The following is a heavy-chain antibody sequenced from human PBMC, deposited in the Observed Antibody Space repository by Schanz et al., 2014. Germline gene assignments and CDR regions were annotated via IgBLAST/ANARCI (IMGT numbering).Heavy chain of an antibody. CDR2: ISAYNGNT. Sequence: QIQLVQSGPEVKKPGATVKVSCKASGYIFINSGISWVRQAPGQGLEWMGWISAYNGNTKYPQKLQGRVTMTTDTSTNTAYLDLSRLRSEDTGVYYCARALKGKVAIFGVIAAQNYYYMDVWGKGTTVTVSS. V-gene: IGHV1-18*01. CDR3: ARALKGKVAIFGVIAAQNYYYMDV. CDR1: GYIFINSG. D-gene: IGHD3-3*01. J-gene: IGHJ6*03.